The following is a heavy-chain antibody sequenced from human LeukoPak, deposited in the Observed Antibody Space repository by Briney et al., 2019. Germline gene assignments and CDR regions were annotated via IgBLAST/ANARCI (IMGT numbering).Heavy chain of an antibody. D-gene: IGHD2-8*01. J-gene: IGHJ4*02. CDR1: LYTLTSYY. CDR3: ARDCTNGVCPFDY. V-gene: IGHV1-46*01. CDR2: INPSGGST. Sequence: PGASVHVSRQSSLYTLTSYYMHEVRQAAGQEGDGMVIINPSGGSTSYAQKFQGRVTMTTDTSTSTAYMELRSLRSDDTAVYYCARDCTNGVCPFDYWGQGTLVTVSS.